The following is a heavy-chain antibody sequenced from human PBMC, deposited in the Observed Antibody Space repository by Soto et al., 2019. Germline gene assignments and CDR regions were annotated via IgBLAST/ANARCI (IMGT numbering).Heavy chain of an antibody. CDR3: ARILIRDDFWSGYYYGVPDGMDV. CDR2: IVWDDEK. D-gene: IGHD3-3*01. Sequence: SGPTLVNPTQTLTLTCTFSGFSLSTSGMCVSWIRQPPGKALEWLALIVWDDEKSYSTSLKSRLTISKDTSKSQVVLTMTNMDPVDTATYYCARILIRDDFWSGYYYGVPDGMDVWGQGTTVTVSS. V-gene: IGHV2-70*01. CDR1: GFSLSTSGMC. J-gene: IGHJ6*02.